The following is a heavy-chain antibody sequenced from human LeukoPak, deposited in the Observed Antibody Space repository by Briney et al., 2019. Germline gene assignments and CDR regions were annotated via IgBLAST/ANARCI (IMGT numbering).Heavy chain of an antibody. D-gene: IGHD6-19*01. Sequence: GGSLRLSCAASGFTFSSYEMNWVRQAPGKGLEWVSYISSSGSTIYYADSVKGRFTISRDNAKNSLSLLMSSLSAEDTAVYYCVGSGFDPWGQGTLVTVSS. CDR2: ISSSGSTI. V-gene: IGHV3-48*03. CDR3: VGSGFDP. CDR1: GFTFSSYE. J-gene: IGHJ5*02.